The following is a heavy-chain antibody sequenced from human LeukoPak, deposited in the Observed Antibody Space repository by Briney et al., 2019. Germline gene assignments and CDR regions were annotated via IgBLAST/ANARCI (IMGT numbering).Heavy chain of an antibody. V-gene: IGHV4-39*01. CDR1: GGSISSSSYY. CDR2: IYYSGST. J-gene: IGHJ4*02. CDR3: ARGGYSSSWDFGY. Sequence: SETLSLTCTVSGGSISSSSYYWGWIRQPPGKGLEWIGSIYYSGSTYYNPSLKSRVTISVDTSKNQFSLKLSSVTAADTAVYYCARGGYSSSWDFGYWGQGTLVTVSS. D-gene: IGHD6-13*01.